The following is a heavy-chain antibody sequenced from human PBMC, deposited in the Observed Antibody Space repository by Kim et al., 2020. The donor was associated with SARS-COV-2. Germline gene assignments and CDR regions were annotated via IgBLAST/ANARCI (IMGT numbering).Heavy chain of an antibody. D-gene: IGHD2-15*01. J-gene: IGHJ3*02. Sequence: GGSLRLSCVASGFSFTTVWMTWVRQAPGKGLEWVGRIKSKTDGGATDYAAPVKGRFTMSRDDSKNMVSLQMDSLKTEDTAVYYCASLTEYCRGGSCYSGLGFDIWGQGTMLTVSS. CDR2: IKSKTDGGAT. CDR3: ASLTEYCRGGSCYSGLGFDI. V-gene: IGHV3-15*01. CDR1: GFSFTTVW.